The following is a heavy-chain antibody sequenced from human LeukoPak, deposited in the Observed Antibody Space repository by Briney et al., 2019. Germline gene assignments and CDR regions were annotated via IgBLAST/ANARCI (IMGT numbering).Heavy chain of an antibody. J-gene: IGHJ3*02. D-gene: IGHD4-17*01. V-gene: IGHV3-23*01. CDR2: ISGSGGST. Sequence: PGGSLRLSCAASGFTFSSYAMSWVRQAPGKGLEWVSGISGSGGSTYNADSVKGRFTISRDNAKSSLYLQMNSLRAEDTAVYYCARDMGLTTVTTVFAFDIWDQGTMVTVSS. CDR1: GFTFSSYA. CDR3: ARDMGLTTVTTVFAFDI.